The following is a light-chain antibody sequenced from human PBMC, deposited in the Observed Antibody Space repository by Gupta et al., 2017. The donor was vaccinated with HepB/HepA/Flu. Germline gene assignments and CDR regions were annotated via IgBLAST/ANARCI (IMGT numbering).Light chain of an antibody. Sequence: QSALTQPASVSGSPGQSITISCTGTSSDVGGYNYVSWYQQHPGKAPKLIIYDVSNRPSGVSNRFSGSKSGNTASLTISWLQAEDAADYYCSSYTSSSTPVVFGGGTKLTVL. CDR1: SSDVGGYNY. J-gene: IGLJ2*01. CDR2: DVS. CDR3: SSYTSSSTPVV. V-gene: IGLV2-14*01.